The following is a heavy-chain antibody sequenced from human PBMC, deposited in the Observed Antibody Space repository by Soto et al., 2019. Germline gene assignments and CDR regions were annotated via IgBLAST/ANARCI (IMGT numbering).Heavy chain of an antibody. CDR1: GLSVSNNH. CDR2: IHGGGSA. D-gene: IGHD1-1*01. J-gene: IGHJ4*02. CDR3: AGRLTTAASLDY. Sequence: VQLVESGGGLIQPGGSLRLSCAASGLSVSNNHITWVRQAPGKGLEWVSLIHGGGSAYYADSVKGRFTISRDNSKNTLYLQMDSLRAEDTAIYYCAGRLTTAASLDYWGQGTLVTVSS. V-gene: IGHV3-53*01.